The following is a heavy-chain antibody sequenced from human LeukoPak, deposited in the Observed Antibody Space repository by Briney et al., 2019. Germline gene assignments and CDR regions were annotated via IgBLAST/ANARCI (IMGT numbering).Heavy chain of an antibody. Sequence: PSETLSLTCAVYGGSFSGYYWSWIRQPPGKGPEWIGEINHSGSTNYNPSLKSRVTISVDTSKNQFTLKQSSVTAADTAVYYCARGPICSSTSCSSACFDYWGQGTLVTVSS. CDR3: ARGPICSSTSCSSACFDY. V-gene: IGHV4-34*01. CDR2: INHSGST. D-gene: IGHD2-2*01. CDR1: GGSFSGYY. J-gene: IGHJ4*02.